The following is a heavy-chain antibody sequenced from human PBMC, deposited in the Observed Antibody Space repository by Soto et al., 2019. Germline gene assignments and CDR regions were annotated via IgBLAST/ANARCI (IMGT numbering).Heavy chain of an antibody. V-gene: IGHV3-7*01. J-gene: IGHJ6*02. CDR1: GFTFISYW. D-gene: IGHD1-26*01. CDR3: ARDMVLVGATTKQYYYYGMDV. Sequence: PGGSLRLSCAASGFTFISYWMNWVRQAPGKGLEWVANIKQDGSEKYYVDSVKGRFTISRDNAKNSLYLQMNSLRAEDTAVYYCARDMVLVGATTKQYYYYGMDVWGQGPTVTVSS. CDR2: IKQDGSEK.